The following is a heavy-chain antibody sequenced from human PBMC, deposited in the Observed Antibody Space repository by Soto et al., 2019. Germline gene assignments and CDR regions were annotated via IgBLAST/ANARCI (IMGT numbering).Heavy chain of an antibody. CDR3: ANLQDYGFYGMDV. CDR2: IYYSGST. CDR1: GGSISSGDYY. D-gene: IGHD4-17*01. J-gene: IGHJ6*02. Sequence: SETLSLTCTVSGGSISSGDYYWSWIRQPPGKGLEWIGYIYYSGSTYYNPSLKSRVTISVDTSKNQFSLKLSSVTAADTAVYYCANLQDYGFYGMDVWGQGTTVTVSS. V-gene: IGHV4-30-4*01.